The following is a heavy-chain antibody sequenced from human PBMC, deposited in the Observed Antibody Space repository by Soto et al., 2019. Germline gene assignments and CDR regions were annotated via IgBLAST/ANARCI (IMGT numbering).Heavy chain of an antibody. J-gene: IGHJ4*02. D-gene: IGHD2-15*01. CDR3: AKDSCSGGSCYSIDY. CDR1: GFTFDDFA. V-gene: IGHV3-9*01. Sequence: GGSLRLSCAASGFTFDDFAMHWVRQAPGKGLEWVSGISWNSGSRGYADSVKGRLTISRDNAKNSLYLQMNSLRAEDTALYYCAKDSCSGGSCYSIDYWGQGTLVTVSS. CDR2: ISWNSGSR.